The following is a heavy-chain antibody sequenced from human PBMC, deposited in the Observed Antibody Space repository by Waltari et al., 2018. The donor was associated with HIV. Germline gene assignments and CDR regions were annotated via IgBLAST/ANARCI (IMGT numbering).Heavy chain of an antibody. D-gene: IGHD3-16*02. V-gene: IGHV1-2*02. J-gene: IGHJ4*02. CDR2: INPNSGGT. CDR1: GYTFTGYY. CDR3: ARAQNPTFGGVIALWGY. Sequence: QVQLVQSGAEVKKPGASVKVSCKASGYTFTGYYMHWVRQAPGQGLEWMGWINPNSGGTNYAQKFQGRVTMTRDTSISTAYMELSRLRSDDTAVYYCARAQNPTFGGVIALWGYWGQGTLVTVSS.